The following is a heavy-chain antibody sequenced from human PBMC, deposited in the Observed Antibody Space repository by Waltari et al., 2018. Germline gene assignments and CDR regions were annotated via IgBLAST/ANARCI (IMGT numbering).Heavy chain of an antibody. CDR3: ASLMKYDFWSGYLDYYYYGMDV. CDR2: ISISGSTI. CDR1: GFTFSSYE. D-gene: IGHD3-3*01. Sequence: EVQLVESGGGLVQPGGSLRLSCAASGFTFSSYEMNWVRQAPGKGLEWVSYISISGSTIYYADSVKGRFTISRDNAKNSLYLQMNSLRAEDTAVYYCASLMKYDFWSGYLDYYYYGMDVWGQGTTVTVSS. V-gene: IGHV3-48*03. J-gene: IGHJ6*02.